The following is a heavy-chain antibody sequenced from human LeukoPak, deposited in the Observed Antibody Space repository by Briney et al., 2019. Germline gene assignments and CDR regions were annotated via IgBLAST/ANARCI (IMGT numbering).Heavy chain of an antibody. D-gene: IGHD2/OR15-2a*01. J-gene: IGHJ4*02. CDR1: GFTFSSYS. CDR3: ASDRYYPFDY. Sequence: PGGSLRLSCAASGFTFSSYSMNWVRQAPGKGLEWISYIRTGSTIYYADSVKGRFTISRDNAKNSLYLQMNSLRAEDTAVYYCASDRYYPFDYWGQGTLVTVSS. CDR2: IRTGSTI. V-gene: IGHV3-48*01.